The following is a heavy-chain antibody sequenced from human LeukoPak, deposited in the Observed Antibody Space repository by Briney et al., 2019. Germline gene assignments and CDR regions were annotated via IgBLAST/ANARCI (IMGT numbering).Heavy chain of an antibody. CDR2: INHSGST. CDR3: ARAIVGATSFDY. CDR1: GGSFSGYY. Sequence: SETLSLTCAVYGGSFSGYYWSWIRQPPGKGLEWVGEINHSGSTNYNPSLKSRVTISVDTSKNQFSLKLSSVTAADTAVYYCARAIVGATSFDYWGQGTLVTVSS. J-gene: IGHJ4*02. V-gene: IGHV4-34*01. D-gene: IGHD1-26*01.